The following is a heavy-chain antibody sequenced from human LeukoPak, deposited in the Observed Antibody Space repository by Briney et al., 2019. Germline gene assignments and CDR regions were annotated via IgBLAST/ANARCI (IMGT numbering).Heavy chain of an antibody. CDR2: IYSGGST. CDR3: VRGRGPLRVEFGD. D-gene: IGHD3-16*01. Sequence: SETLSLTCNVSGGSLKSHYCSWVRQAPGKGLEWIGFIYSGGSTTYNPSLKSRVSISAETSKNQFSLRMTSLTAADTAVYYCVRGRGPLRVEFGDWGQGALVTVSS. J-gene: IGHJ4*02. V-gene: IGHV4-4*09. CDR1: GGSLKSHY.